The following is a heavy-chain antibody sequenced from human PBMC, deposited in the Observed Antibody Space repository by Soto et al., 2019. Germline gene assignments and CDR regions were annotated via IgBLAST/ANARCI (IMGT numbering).Heavy chain of an antibody. CDR3: ARALVLGVGALSQ. V-gene: IGHV3-53*01. J-gene: IGHJ4*02. CDR1: GFTVSSNY. D-gene: IGHD1-26*01. Sequence: GSLRLSCAASGFTVSSNYMSWVRQAPGKGLEWVSVIYSGGSTYYGDSVKGRFTISRDNAKASLYLQMDSLRAEVTAIYYCARALVLGVGALSQWGQGTLVTVSS. CDR2: IYSGGST.